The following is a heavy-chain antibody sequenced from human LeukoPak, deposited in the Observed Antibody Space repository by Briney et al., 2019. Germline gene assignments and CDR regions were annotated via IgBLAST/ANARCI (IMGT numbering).Heavy chain of an antibody. CDR1: GYSFTSYW. CDR2: IYPGDSDT. Sequence: GESLKISCKGSGYSFTSYWIGWVRQMPGKGLEWMGIIYPGDSDTRYSPSFQGQVTISADKSTSTAYLQWSSLEASGTAMYYCARGSGSYHTAYMNWGQGTLVTVSS. D-gene: IGHD1-26*01. CDR3: ARGSGSYHTAYMN. V-gene: IGHV5-51*01. J-gene: IGHJ4*02.